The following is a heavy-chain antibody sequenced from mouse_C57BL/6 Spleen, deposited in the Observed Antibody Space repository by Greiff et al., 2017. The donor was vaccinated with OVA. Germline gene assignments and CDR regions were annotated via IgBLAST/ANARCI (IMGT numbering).Heavy chain of an antibody. V-gene: IGHV1-76*01. Sequence: QVQLQQSGAELVRPGASVKLSCKASGYTFTDYYINWVKQRPGQGLEWIARIYSGSGNTYYNEKFKGKATLSADKSYSTAYMQLSSLTSEDSAVYVCARESPVNYGGFAYWGQGTLVTVSA. CDR1: GYTFTDYY. CDR2: IYSGSGNT. J-gene: IGHJ3*01. CDR3: ARESPVNYGGFAY. D-gene: IGHD1-2*01.